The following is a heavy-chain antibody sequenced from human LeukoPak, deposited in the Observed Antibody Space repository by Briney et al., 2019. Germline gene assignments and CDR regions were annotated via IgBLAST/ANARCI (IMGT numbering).Heavy chain of an antibody. CDR2: IYYSGST. CDR3: ASYTAITPTFDY. V-gene: IGHV4-59*02. CDR1: GFTVSSNY. D-gene: IGHD5-18*01. Sequence: GSLRLSCAVSGFTVSSNYMSWVRQAPGKGLEWIGYIYYSGSTNYNPSLKSRVTISVDTSKNQFSLKLSSVTAADTAVYYCASYTAITPTFDYWGQGTLVTVSS. J-gene: IGHJ4*02.